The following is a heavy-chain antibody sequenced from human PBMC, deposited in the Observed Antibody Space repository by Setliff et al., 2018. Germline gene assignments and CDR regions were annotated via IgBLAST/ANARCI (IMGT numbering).Heavy chain of an antibody. J-gene: IGHJ6*03. CDR2: IYYNGNT. CDR1: GGSISSHY. D-gene: IGHD3-3*01. Sequence: SETLSLTCTVSGGSISSHYWSWIRQPPGKGLEWIGYIYYNGNTNYNPSLKSRVSISVDTSKNQFSLNLTSVTAADTAVYYCARMSGFLYMDVWGKGTTVTVSS. V-gene: IGHV4-59*08. CDR3: ARMSGFLYMDV.